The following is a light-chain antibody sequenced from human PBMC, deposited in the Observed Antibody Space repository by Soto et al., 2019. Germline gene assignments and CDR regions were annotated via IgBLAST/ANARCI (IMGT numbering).Light chain of an antibody. J-gene: IGKJ1*01. CDR3: QQYDRSLRT. CDR1: QSVSSSY. CDR2: GAS. Sequence: EIVLTQSPGTLSLSPGERATLSCRASQSVSSSYLAWYQQKPGQAPRLLIHGASSRATGIPDRFSGSGSGTDFTLTISRLEPEDLAVYFCQQYDRSLRTFGQGTKVEIK. V-gene: IGKV3-20*01.